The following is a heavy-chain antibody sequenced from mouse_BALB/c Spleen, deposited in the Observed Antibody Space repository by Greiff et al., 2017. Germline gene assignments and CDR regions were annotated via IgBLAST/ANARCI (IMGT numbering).Heavy chain of an antibody. J-gene: IGHJ4*01. Sequence: EVHLVESGGGLVKPGGSLKLSCAASGFTFSSYTMSWVRQTPEKRLEWVATISSGGSYTYYPDSVKGRFTISRDNAKNTLYLQMSSLKSEDTAMYYCTSYYRYDYYAMDYWGQGTSVTVSS. CDR3: TSYYRYDYYAMDY. D-gene: IGHD2-14*01. CDR1: GFTFSSYT. V-gene: IGHV5-6-4*01. CDR2: ISSGGSYT.